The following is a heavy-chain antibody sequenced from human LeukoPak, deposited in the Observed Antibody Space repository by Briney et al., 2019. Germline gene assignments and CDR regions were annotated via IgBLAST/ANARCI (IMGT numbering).Heavy chain of an antibody. Sequence: ASVKVSCKASGYTFTDYYMHWVRQAPGQGLEWMGWINPNSGGTNYAQKFQGRVTMTRDTPISTAYMELSRLRSGDTAVYYCARDLGTAMVDYWGQGTLVTVSS. CDR1: GYTFTDYY. V-gene: IGHV1-2*02. J-gene: IGHJ4*02. D-gene: IGHD5-18*01. CDR2: INPNSGGT. CDR3: ARDLGTAMVDY.